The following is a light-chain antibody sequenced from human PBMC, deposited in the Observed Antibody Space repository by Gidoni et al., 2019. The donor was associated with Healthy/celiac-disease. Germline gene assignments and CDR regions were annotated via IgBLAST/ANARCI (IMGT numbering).Light chain of an antibody. CDR1: SSDVGGYNY. CDR2: DGS. CDR3: SSYTSSSTLEGV. Sequence: QSALTQPASVSGSPGQSITISCTGTSSDVGGYNYVSWYQQHPGKAPKLMIYDGSNRPSGVSNRFSGSKSGNTASLTISGLQAEDEADYYCSSYTSSSTLEGVFGGGTKLTVL. V-gene: IGLV2-14*01. J-gene: IGLJ2*01.